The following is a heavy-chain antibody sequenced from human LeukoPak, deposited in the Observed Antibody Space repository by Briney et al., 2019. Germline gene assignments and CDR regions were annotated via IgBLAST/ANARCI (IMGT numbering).Heavy chain of an antibody. CDR2: IYYSGST. CDR1: GGSISSGGYY. CDR3: ARGPRPFSHYYYYYMDV. D-gene: IGHD6-6*01. V-gene: IGHV4-31*03. Sequence: SETLSLTCTVSGGSISSGGYYWSWIRQHPGKGLEWIGYIYYSGSTYYNPSLKSRVTIPVDTSKNQFSLKLSSVTAADTAVYYCARGPRPFSHYYYYYMDVWGKGTTVTVSS. J-gene: IGHJ6*03.